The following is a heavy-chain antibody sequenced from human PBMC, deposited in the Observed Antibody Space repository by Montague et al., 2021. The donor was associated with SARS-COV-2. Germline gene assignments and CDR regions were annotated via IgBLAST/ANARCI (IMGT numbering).Heavy chain of an antibody. D-gene: IGHD6-19*01. CDR3: AREIAVAGLFDY. CDR2: ISISGST. V-gene: IGHV4-61*02. J-gene: IGHJ4*02. CDR1: GGSISSGSYY. Sequence: TLSLTCTVSGGSISSGSYYWSWIRQPAGKGLEWIGRISISGSTNYTPSLKSRVTISVDTSKNQFSLKLISVTAADTAVYYCAREIAVAGLFDYWGQGTLVTVSS.